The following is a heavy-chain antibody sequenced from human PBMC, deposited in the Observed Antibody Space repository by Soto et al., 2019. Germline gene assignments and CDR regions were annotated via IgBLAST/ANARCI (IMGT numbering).Heavy chain of an antibody. J-gene: IGHJ3*02. CDR1: GFTFSSYA. V-gene: IGHV3-30-3*01. D-gene: IGHD6-19*01. CDR3: ARDQRRFGIAVAGTRAFDI. Sequence: PGGSLRLSCAASGFTFSSYAMHWVRQAPGKGLEWVAVISYDGSNKYYADSVKGRFTISRDNSKNTLYLQMNSLRAEDTAVYYCARDQRRFGIAVAGTRAFDIWGQGTMVTVSS. CDR2: ISYDGSNK.